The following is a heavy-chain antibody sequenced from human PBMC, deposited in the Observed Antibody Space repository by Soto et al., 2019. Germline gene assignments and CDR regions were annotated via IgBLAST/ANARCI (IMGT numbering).Heavy chain of an antibody. D-gene: IGHD3-22*01. CDR3: AKDPYYYDSSGPFFDY. V-gene: IGHV3-23*01. CDR2: ISGSGGST. Sequence: GGSLRVSCAASGFTFSSYAMSWVRQAPGKGLEWVSAISGSGGSTYYADSVKGRFTISRDNSKNTLYLQMNSLRAEDTAVYYCAKDPYYYDSSGPFFDYWGQGTLVTVSS. CDR1: GFTFSSYA. J-gene: IGHJ4*02.